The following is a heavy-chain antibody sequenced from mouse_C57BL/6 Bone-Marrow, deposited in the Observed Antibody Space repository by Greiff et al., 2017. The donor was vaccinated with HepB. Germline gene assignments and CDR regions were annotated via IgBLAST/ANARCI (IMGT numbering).Heavy chain of an antibody. CDR1: GFSLTSYG. J-gene: IGHJ2*01. D-gene: IGHD2-1*01. Sequence: VKLVESGPGLVQPSQSLSITCTVSGFSLTSYGVHWVRQSPGKGLEWLGVIWRGGSTDYNAAFMSRLSITKDNSKSQVFFKMNSLQADDTAIYYCAKDDHGNYYYFDYWGQGTTLTVSS. V-gene: IGHV2-5*01. CDR2: IWRGGST. CDR3: AKDDHGNYYYFDY.